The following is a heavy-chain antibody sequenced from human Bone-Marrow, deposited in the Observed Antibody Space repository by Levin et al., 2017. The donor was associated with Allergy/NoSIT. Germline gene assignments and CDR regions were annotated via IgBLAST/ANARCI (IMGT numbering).Heavy chain of an antibody. J-gene: IGHJ6*03. Sequence: ASVKVSCKASGDTLTKHAIHWVRQAPGQRLESMGWINIGRGSTGYAEKFQARVTITWDTSANTAYMEMRSLTSEDTAAYFCGRSASYQRRHHYHYMAVWGTGTTVIVSS. CDR2: INIGRGST. CDR1: GDTLTKHA. D-gene: IGHD3-16*02. V-gene: IGHV1-3*04. CDR3: GRSASYQRRHHYHYMAV.